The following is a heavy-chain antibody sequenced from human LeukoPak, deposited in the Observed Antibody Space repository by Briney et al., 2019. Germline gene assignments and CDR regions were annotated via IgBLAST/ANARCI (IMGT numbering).Heavy chain of an antibody. V-gene: IGHV5-51*01. D-gene: IGHD5-12*01. J-gene: IGHJ4*02. Sequence: GESLKISCKGSGYSFTSYWIGGVRKMPGKGLEWMGIIYPGDSDTRYSPSFQGQVTISADKSISTAYLQWSSLKASDTAMYHCARQRYSGYDRSGFDYWGQGTLVTVSS. CDR3: ARQRYSGYDRSGFDY. CDR2: IYPGDSDT. CDR1: GYSFTSYW.